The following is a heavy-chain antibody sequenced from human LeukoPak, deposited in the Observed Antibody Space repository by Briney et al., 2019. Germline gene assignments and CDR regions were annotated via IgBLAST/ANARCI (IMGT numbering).Heavy chain of an antibody. CDR1: GFTFSYYG. Sequence: PGGSLRLSCAASGFTFSYYGMHWVRQAPGKGLEWVANTWYDGGSKYYADSVKGRFTISRDNSKNTLNLQMNSLRADDTAVYFCVRDSSGDSSGRPSLDYWGQGTLVTASS. D-gene: IGHD3-10*01. CDR3: VRDSSGDSSGRPSLDY. CDR2: TWYDGGSK. J-gene: IGHJ4*02. V-gene: IGHV3-33*01.